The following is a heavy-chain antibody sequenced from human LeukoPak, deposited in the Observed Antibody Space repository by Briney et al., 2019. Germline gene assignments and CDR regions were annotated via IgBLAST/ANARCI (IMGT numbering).Heavy chain of an antibody. J-gene: IGHJ4*02. D-gene: IGHD2/OR15-2a*01. CDR1: GFTVSSNY. CDR3: ARDRGGSMGN. Sequence: GGSLRLSCAASGFTVSSNYMSWVRQAPGKGLEWVSVIYIGGSTYYADSVKGRFTISRDTSKNTLYLQMNSLRAEDTAVYYCARDRGGSMGNWGQGALVTVSS. V-gene: IGHV3-53*01. CDR2: IYIGGST.